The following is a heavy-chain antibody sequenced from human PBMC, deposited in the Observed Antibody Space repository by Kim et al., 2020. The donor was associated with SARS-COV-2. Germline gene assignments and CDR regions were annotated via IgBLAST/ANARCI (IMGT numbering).Heavy chain of an antibody. CDR2: INPNSGGT. CDR3: ATLSGLWFGELSRHWFDP. V-gene: IGHV1-2*06. Sequence: ASVKVSCKASGYTFTGYYMHWVRQAPGQGLEWMGRINPNSGGTNYAQKFQGRVTMTRDTSISTAYMELSRLRSDDTAVYYCATLSGLWFGELSRHWFDPWGQGTLVTVSS. J-gene: IGHJ5*02. CDR1: GYTFTGYY. D-gene: IGHD3-10*01.